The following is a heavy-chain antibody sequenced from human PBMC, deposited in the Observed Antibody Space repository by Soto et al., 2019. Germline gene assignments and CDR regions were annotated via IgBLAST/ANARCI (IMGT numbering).Heavy chain of an antibody. D-gene: IGHD2-15*01. Sequence: GGSLRLSCAASGFSFSNYWMSWVRQAPGKGLEWVANIDQDGSEEYYMDSVKGRFTISRDNAKNSLYLQMNSLRAEDSAVYYCVRDLGRDCSGGTCYSAWGQGTLVTVSS. CDR1: GFSFSNYW. CDR2: IDQDGSEE. V-gene: IGHV3-7*01. CDR3: VRDLGRDCSGGTCYSA. J-gene: IGHJ5*02.